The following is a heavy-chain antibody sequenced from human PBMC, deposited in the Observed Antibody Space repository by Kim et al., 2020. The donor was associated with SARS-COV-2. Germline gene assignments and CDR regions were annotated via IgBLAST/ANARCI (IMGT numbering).Heavy chain of an antibody. V-gene: IGHV3-23*01. Sequence: KGRLTISRDNSKNALYLQMNSLRAEDTAVYYCARDYYDSSGYYYYYYGMDVWGQGTTVTVSS. D-gene: IGHD3-22*01. J-gene: IGHJ6*02. CDR3: ARDYYDSSGYYYYYYGMDV.